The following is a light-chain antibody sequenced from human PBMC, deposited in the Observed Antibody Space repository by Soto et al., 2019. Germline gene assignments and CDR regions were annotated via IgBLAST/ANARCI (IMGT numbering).Light chain of an antibody. CDR2: EVN. CDR3: SSYAGGPYV. Sequence: QLVLTQPPSASGSPGQSVTISCTGTSSDVGGYNYVSWYQQHPGKAPKLMISEVNKRPSGVPDRFSGSKSGNTASLTVSGLQAEDEADYYCSSYAGGPYVFGTGTKVTVL. J-gene: IGLJ1*01. CDR1: SSDVGGYNY. V-gene: IGLV2-8*01.